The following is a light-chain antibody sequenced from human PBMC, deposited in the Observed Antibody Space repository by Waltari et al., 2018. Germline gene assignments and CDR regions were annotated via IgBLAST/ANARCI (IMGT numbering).Light chain of an antibody. J-gene: IGKJ1*01. CDR3: LQHNSYPWT. CDR2: AAS. V-gene: IGKV1-17*01. CDR1: LGISSY. Sequence: DIQMTQSPSSLSASVGDTVTITCRASLGISSYLNLFQQKPGKAPKLLIYAASSLESVVPSRFSGRGSGTEFALTISSLQREDFAAYYCLQHNSYPWTFGQGTKVEIK.